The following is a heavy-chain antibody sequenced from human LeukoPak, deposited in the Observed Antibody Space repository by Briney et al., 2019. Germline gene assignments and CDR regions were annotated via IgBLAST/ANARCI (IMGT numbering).Heavy chain of an antibody. CDR3: VRGDCSGVSCYLPEYFRH. CDR2: FDPEDVET. Sequence: ASVKVSCKVSGYTLTELAIHWVRQAPGKGLEWMGGFDPEDVETIYAQKFQGRVTMTEDTYTDTAYMELSSLRSEDTAVYYCVRGDCSGVSCYLPEYFRHWGQGTLVTVSS. V-gene: IGHV1-24*01. CDR1: GYTLTELA. D-gene: IGHD2-15*01. J-gene: IGHJ1*01.